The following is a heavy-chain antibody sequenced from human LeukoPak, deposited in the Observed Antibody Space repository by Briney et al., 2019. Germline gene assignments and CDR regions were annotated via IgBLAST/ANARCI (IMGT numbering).Heavy chain of an antibody. Sequence: PGGSLRLSCTASGLKFDDYGMTWVRQAPGKGLEWVSDINWNGDSRGYAHSVRGRFTIYRDNSKNSLYLQMNSLRAEDTAVYYCAELGITMIGGVWGKGTTVTISS. D-gene: IGHD3-10*02. CDR1: GLKFDDYG. V-gene: IGHV3-20*04. CDR2: INWNGDSR. J-gene: IGHJ6*04. CDR3: AELGITMIGGV.